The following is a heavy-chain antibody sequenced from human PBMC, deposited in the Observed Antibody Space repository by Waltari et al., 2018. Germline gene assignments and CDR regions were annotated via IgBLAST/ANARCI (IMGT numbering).Heavy chain of an antibody. J-gene: IGHJ4*02. Sequence: EVQLLESGGDLVQPGESLRLYCVASGFTLSTFALSWVRQSPGKGLEWVSVLSGNSGNVHYADSVKGRFTISRDNSMNTLYLQMNSLRAEDTAVYYCAKQLTPHYFDFWGQGALVTVSS. V-gene: IGHV3-23*01. CDR1: GFTLSTFA. D-gene: IGHD3-9*01. CDR3: AKQLTPHYFDF. CDR2: LSGNSGNV.